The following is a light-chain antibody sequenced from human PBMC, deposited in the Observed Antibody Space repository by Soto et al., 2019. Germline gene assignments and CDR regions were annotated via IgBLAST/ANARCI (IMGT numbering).Light chain of an antibody. CDR3: QQYGSSPPT. V-gene: IGKV3-20*01. CDR2: GAS. J-gene: IGKJ1*01. CDR1: QSDSSSY. Sequence: EIVLTQSPGTLSLSPGERDTLSCRASQSDSSSYLAWYQQKPGQAPRLLIYGASSRATGIPDRFSGSGSGTDFTLTISRLEPEDFAVYYCQQYGSSPPTFGQGTKVEIK.